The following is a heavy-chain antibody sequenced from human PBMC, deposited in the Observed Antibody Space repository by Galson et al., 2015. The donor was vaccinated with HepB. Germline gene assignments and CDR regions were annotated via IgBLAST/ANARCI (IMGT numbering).Heavy chain of an antibody. CDR1: GFTFDDYT. CDR3: AKAALAWGSYRYGIDY. Sequence: SLRLSCAASGFTFDDYTMHWVRQAPGKGLEWVSLISWDGGSTYYADSVKGRFTISRDNSKNSLYLQMNSLRTEDTALYYCAKAALAWGSYRYGIDYWGQGTLVTVSS. CDR2: ISWDGGST. D-gene: IGHD3-16*02. V-gene: IGHV3-43*01. J-gene: IGHJ4*02.